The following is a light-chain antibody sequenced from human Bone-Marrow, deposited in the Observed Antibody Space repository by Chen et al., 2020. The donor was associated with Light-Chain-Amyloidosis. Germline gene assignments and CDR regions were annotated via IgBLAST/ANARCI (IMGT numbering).Light chain of an antibody. CDR3: QVWDSSSDRPV. CDR1: NIGSKS. V-gene: IGLV3-21*02. CDR2: DDS. Sequence: SYVLTQPSSVSVAPGQTATIACGGNNIGSKSVHWYQQTPGQAPLLVVYDDSDRPSGIPERLSGSNSGNTATLPISTVEAGDEADYYCQVWDSSSDRPVFGGGTKLTVL. J-gene: IGLJ3*02.